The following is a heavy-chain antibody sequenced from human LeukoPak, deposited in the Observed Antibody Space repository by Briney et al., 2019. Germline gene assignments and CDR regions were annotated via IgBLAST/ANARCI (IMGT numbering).Heavy chain of an antibody. CDR1: GGSISSSY. Sequence: PSETLSLTCTVSGGSISSSYCSWIRQPPGKGLEWIGYISYSGSTNYNPSLTSRVTISVDTSKNQFSLKLSSVTAADTAVYYCARAWPYYYYGMDVWGQGTTVTVSS. D-gene: IGHD5-24*01. CDR3: ARAWPYYYYGMDV. J-gene: IGHJ6*02. V-gene: IGHV4-59*01. CDR2: ISYSGST.